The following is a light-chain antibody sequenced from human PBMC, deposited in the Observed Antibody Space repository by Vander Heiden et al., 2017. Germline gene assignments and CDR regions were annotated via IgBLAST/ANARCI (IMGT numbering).Light chain of an antibody. V-gene: IGKV3-11*01. Sequence: EIVLTQSPATLSLPPGERATLSCRASQSVSSYLAWYQQKPGQAPRLLIYDASNRATGIPARFSGSGSGTDFTLTISSLEPEDFAVYYCQQRSNWSPITFGQGTRLEIK. CDR1: QSVSSY. J-gene: IGKJ5*01. CDR3: QQRSNWSPIT. CDR2: DAS.